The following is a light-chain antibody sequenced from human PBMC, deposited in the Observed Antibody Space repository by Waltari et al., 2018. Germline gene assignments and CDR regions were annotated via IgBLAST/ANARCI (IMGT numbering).Light chain of an antibody. CDR2: DTY. CDR3: GAWDASLNSYV. J-gene: IGLJ1*01. CDR1: NSDIENSY. Sequence: QSVLTQPPSVSAAPGPRVTISCSGRNSDIENSYMSWYQQFPGAAPRLLTYDTYKRPSGIPARFSGSRSGTSATLVITGLQTGDEADYYCGAWDASLNSYVFGTGTTVTVL. V-gene: IGLV1-51*01.